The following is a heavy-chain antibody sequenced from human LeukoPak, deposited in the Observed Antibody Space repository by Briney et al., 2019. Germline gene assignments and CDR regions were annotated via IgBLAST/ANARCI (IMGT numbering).Heavy chain of an antibody. CDR2: TYYRSKWYN. D-gene: IGHD6-13*01. CDR3: ARDSSSWYPIIDY. V-gene: IGHV6-1*01. Sequence: SQTLSLTCAISGDSVSSNSAAWNWIRQSPSRGLEWLGRTYYRSKWYNDYAVSVKSRITINPDTSKNQFSLQLNSVTPENTAVYFCARDSSSWYPIIDYWGQGTLVTVSS. J-gene: IGHJ4*02. CDR1: GDSVSSNSAA.